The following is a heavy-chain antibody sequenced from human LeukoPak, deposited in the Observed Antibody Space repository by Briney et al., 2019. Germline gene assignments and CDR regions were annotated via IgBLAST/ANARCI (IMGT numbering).Heavy chain of an antibody. D-gene: IGHD1-26*01. CDR3: ARPISGSYPHDAFDI. CDR2: INPNSGGT. J-gene: IGHJ3*02. CDR1: GYTFTGYY. Sequence: ASVTVSCKASGYTFTGYYMHWVRQAPGKGLEGMGWINPNSGGTNYAQKFQGRVTMTSDTSISTAYMELSRLRSDDTAVYYCARPISGSYPHDAFDIWGQGTMVTVSS. V-gene: IGHV1-2*02.